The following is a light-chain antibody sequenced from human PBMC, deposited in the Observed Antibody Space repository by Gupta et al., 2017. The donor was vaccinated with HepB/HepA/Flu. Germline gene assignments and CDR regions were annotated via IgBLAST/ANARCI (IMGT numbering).Light chain of an antibody. CDR3: LQEDMNQSMCT. J-gene: IGKJ2*02. CDR2: AAS. CDR1: QGISNG. Sequence: IHVTQAPSSLSASVGDRVTITCRASQGISNGLSWYQQKPGQAPTLLIYAASNLQSVVQSRFSGSGDGTDFSLTISSRQQEDVAAYYCLQEDMNQSMCTFGQGTKVEIK. V-gene: IGKV1/OR2-108*01.